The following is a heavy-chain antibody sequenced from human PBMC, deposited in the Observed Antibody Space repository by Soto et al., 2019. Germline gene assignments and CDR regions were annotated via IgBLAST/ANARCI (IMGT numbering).Heavy chain of an antibody. D-gene: IGHD3-22*01. CDR2: IWYDGSNK. CDR1: GFTFSSYG. V-gene: IGHV3-33*01. Sequence: QVQLVESGGGVVQPGRSLRLSCAASGFTFSSYGMHWVRQAPGKGLEWVAVIWYDGSNKYYADSVKGRFTISRDNSKNXLYLQMNSLRAEDTAVYYCARERSATMIGWGGMDVWGQGTTVTVSS. CDR3: ARERSATMIGWGGMDV. J-gene: IGHJ6*02.